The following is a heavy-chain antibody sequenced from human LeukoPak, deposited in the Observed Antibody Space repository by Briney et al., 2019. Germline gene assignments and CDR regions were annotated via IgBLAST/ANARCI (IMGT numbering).Heavy chain of an antibody. V-gene: IGHV3-23*01. CDR1: GFTFSSYG. CDR2: IRGSGGST. CDR3: ASRYGAHDAFDI. Sequence: QPGGSLRLSCAASGFTFSSYGMSWVRQAPGKGLEWVSAIRGSGGSTYCADSVKGRFTISRDNAKNSLYLQMNSLRAEDTAVYYCASRYGAHDAFDIWGQGTMVTVSS. D-gene: IGHD4-17*01. J-gene: IGHJ3*02.